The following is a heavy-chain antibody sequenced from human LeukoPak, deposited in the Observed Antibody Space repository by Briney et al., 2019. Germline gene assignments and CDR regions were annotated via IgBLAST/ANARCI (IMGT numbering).Heavy chain of an antibody. CDR2: IYHSGST. V-gene: IGHV4-30-2*01. J-gene: IGHJ6*03. Sequence: SETLSLTCTVSGGSISSGGYYWSWIRQPPGKGLEWIGYIYHSGSTYYNPSLKSRVTISVDRSKNQFSLKLSSVTAADTAVYYLGSWTPPGLNYMEVWGKGTRSPSP. D-gene: IGHD1-26*01. CDR3: GSWTPPGLNYMEV. CDR1: GGSISSGGYY.